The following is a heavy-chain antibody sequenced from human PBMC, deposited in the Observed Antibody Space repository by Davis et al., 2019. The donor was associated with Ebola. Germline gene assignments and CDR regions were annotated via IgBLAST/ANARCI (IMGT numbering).Heavy chain of an antibody. Sequence: MPSETLSLTCTVSGGSISSSSYYWGWIRQPPGKGLEWIGSIYYSGSTYYNPSLKSRVTISVDTSKNQFSLKLSSVTAADTAVYYCARTRCRITGTTGFGYYYYGMDVWGKGTTVTVSS. J-gene: IGHJ6*04. CDR2: IYYSGST. CDR3: ARTRCRITGTTGFGYYYYGMDV. V-gene: IGHV4-39*01. D-gene: IGHD1-7*01. CDR1: GGSISSSSYY.